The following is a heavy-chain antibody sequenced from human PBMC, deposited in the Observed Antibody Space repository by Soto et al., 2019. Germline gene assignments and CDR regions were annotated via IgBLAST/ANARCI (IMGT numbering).Heavy chain of an antibody. CDR3: ARGYGRNFDY. D-gene: IGHD5-18*01. J-gene: IGHJ4*02. CDR2: IYYSGST. Sequence: SETLSLTCTVSGGSVSSGSYYWSWIRQPPGKGLEWIGYIYYSGSTNYNPSLKSRGTISVDTSKNQFSLKLSSVTAADTAVYNCARGYGRNFDYWGQGTLVTVSS. V-gene: IGHV4-61*01. CDR1: GGSVSSGSYY.